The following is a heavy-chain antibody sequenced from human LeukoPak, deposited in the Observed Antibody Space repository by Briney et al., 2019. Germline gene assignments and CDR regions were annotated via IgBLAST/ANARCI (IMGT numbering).Heavy chain of an antibody. CDR3: ARASYSSTGAFDI. V-gene: IGHV3-21*01. J-gene: IGHJ3*02. Sequence: GGALRLSCAASGFTFSGYIMNWVRQAPGKGLEWVSSISSSSSYIYYADSVNGRFSISRDNAKNSLYLQMNSLRAEDTAVYYCARASYSSTGAFDIWGQGTMVTVSS. CDR1: GFTFSGYI. CDR2: ISSSSSYI. D-gene: IGHD6-19*01.